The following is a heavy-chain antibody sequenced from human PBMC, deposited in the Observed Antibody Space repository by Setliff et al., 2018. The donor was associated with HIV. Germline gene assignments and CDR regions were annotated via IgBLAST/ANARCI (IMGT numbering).Heavy chain of an antibody. Sequence: PSETLSLTCTVSGGSISSDDYYWNWLRQTPGKGLEWIAYTFDNGNTHYNPSLESRVTLSLDTSRNLFSLRLHSVTAADTAVYYCARDPPGYGDSNDYWGQGTLVTVSS. CDR3: ARDPPGYGDSNDY. D-gene: IGHD4-17*01. CDR1: GGSISSDDYY. CDR2: TFDNGNT. J-gene: IGHJ4*02. V-gene: IGHV4-61*03.